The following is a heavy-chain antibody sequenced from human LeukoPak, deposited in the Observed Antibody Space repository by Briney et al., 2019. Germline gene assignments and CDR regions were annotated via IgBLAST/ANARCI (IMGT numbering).Heavy chain of an antibody. V-gene: IGHV1-69*13. Sequence: SVKVSCKASGGTFSSYAISWVRQAPGQGLEWMGGIIPIFGTANYAQKFQGRVTITADESTSTAYMELSSLRSEDTAVYYCAREPPSCSSTSCYSVGAFDIWGQGTMVTVSS. J-gene: IGHJ3*02. D-gene: IGHD2-2*02. CDR2: IIPIFGTA. CDR1: GGTFSSYA. CDR3: AREPPSCSSTSCYSVGAFDI.